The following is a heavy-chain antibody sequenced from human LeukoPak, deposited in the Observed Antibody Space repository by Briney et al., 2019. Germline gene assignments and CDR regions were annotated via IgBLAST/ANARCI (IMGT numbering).Heavy chain of an antibody. CDR1: GYTFTSYY. Sequence: GASVKVSCKASGYTFTSYYMHWVRQAPGQGLEWMGIINPSGGSTSHAQKFQGRVTMTRDTSTSTVYMELSSLRSEDTAVYYCARENIVVVPAALPYYYGMDVWGQGTTVTVSS. D-gene: IGHD2-2*01. CDR2: INPSGGST. J-gene: IGHJ6*02. V-gene: IGHV1-46*01. CDR3: ARENIVVVPAALPYYYGMDV.